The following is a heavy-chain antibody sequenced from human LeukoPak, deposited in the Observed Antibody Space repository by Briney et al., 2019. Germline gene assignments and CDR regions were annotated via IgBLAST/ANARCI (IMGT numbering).Heavy chain of an antibody. CDR3: ASASIAVAGTLWYYYYGMDV. Sequence: ASVKVSCKASGGTFSSYAISWVRQAPGQGLEWMGIINPSGGSTSYAQKFQGRVTMTRDTSTSTVYMELSSLRSEDTAVYYCASASIAVAGTLWYYYYGMDVWGQGTTVTVSS. CDR2: INPSGGST. V-gene: IGHV1-46*01. J-gene: IGHJ6*02. CDR1: GGTFSSYA. D-gene: IGHD6-19*01.